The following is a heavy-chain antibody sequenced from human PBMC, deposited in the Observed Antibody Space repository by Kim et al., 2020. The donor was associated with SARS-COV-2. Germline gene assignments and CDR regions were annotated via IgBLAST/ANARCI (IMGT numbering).Heavy chain of an antibody. V-gene: IGHV3-30*03. D-gene: IGHD6-13*01. CDR3: ATIYDSTSWYNWFDP. CDR1: GFSFSTYG. J-gene: IGHJ5*02. CDR2: ISSDESKK. Sequence: GGSLRLSCAASGFSFSTYGMHWVRQAPGKGLEWVAVISSDESKKYYANSVKGRFTISRDNSKNTLFLEMNSLRPEDAAVYFCATIYDSTSWYNWFDPWG.